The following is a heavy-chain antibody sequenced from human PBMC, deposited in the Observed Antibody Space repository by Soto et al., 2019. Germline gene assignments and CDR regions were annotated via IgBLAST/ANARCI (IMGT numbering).Heavy chain of an antibody. D-gene: IGHD1-26*01. J-gene: IGHJ5*02. Sequence: ASVKVSCKASGYTFTGYYMHWVRQAPGQGLEWMGWINPNSGGTNYAQKFQGWVTMTRDTSTSTAYMELSSLRSEDTAVYYCAREALLVSYFWVAPHNWFDPWGQGTLVTGSS. CDR2: INPNSGGT. CDR3: AREALLVSYFWVAPHNWFDP. CDR1: GYTFTGYY. V-gene: IGHV1-2*04.